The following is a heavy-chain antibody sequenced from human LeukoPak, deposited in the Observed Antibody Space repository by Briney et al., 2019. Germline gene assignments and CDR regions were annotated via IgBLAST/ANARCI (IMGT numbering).Heavy chain of an antibody. CDR2: IWYDGSNK. V-gene: IGHV3-33*06. Sequence: PGRSLRLSCAASGFTFSSYGMHWVRQAPGKGLEWVAVIWYDGSNKYYADSVKGRFTISRDNSKNTLYLQMNSLRAEDTAIYYCAKDRALHQFDYWGQGTLVTVSS. CDR1: GFTFSSYG. CDR3: AKDRALHQFDY. J-gene: IGHJ4*02.